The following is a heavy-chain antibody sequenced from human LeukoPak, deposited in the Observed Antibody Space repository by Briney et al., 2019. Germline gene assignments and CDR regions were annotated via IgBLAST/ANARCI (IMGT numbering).Heavy chain of an antibody. V-gene: IGHV1-46*01. CDR1: GHTFTIDY. J-gene: IGHJ5*02. CDR3: AKETPNTGWFDP. D-gene: IGHD1-14*01. CDR2: INPSGHGT. Sequence: AGVRDSCKASGHTFTIDYVYMGRQGPGEGGGRRAVINPSGHGTNYPQTFQGRVTLTRDTSTTTVYMEQSSLRSEDTAIYYCAKETPNTGWFDPWGQGTLVTVSS.